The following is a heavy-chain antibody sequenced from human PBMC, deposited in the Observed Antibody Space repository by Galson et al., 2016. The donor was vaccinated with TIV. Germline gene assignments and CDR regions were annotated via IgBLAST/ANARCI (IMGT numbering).Heavy chain of an antibody. CDR3: ARDWDDYGAHSALDD. CDR2: ISPDGSTK. CDR1: GITFSSDW. D-gene: IGHD4-17*01. Sequence: SLRLSCAASGITFSSDWMCWVRQAPGKGLEWVANISPDGSTKNYVDSVKGRFSISRDNAKNSLFLQMNTLRPEDTAVYYCARDWDDYGAHSALDDWGQGTLVTVSS. J-gene: IGHJ4*02. V-gene: IGHV3-7*01.